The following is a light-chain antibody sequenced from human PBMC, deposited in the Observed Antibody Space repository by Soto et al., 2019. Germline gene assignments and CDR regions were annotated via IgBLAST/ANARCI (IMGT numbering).Light chain of an antibody. CDR3: QNYNSYSEA. J-gene: IGKJ1*01. CDR2: KAS. V-gene: IGKV1-5*03. CDR1: QTISSW. Sequence: DIQMTQSPSTLSGSVGDIFTITCRASQTISSWLAWYQQKPGKAPKLLIYKASTLKSGVPSRFSGSGSGTEFTLTIRSLQPDDFATYYCQNYNSYSEAFGKGTKVDIK.